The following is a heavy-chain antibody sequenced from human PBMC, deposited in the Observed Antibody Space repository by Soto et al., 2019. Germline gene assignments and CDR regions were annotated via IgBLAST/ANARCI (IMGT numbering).Heavy chain of an antibody. CDR3: ARDRSQAVMDV. J-gene: IGHJ6*01. D-gene: IGHD1-26*01. CDR2: TYIGGST. Sequence: EVQLVESGGGLVQPGGSLRLSCAASGFSVSDNYMNWVRQAPGKGLEWVSVTYIGGSTYYADSVKTRCTISRDNSKNTLSLQWNSLRAENTAVYYWARDRSQAVMDVWEQGTAVTVSS. CDR1: GFSVSDNY. V-gene: IGHV3-66*01.